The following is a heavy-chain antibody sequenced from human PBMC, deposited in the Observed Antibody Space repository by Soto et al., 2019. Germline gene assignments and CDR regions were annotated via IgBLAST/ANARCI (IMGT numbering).Heavy chain of an antibody. CDR3: ASLYSSSSY. Sequence: ASVKVSCKASGYTFTSYYMHWVRQAPGQRLERKGKIKPGGGSTSYAQNFQGRVTLTRDTSTSTVYMELSSLRSEDTAVYYCASLYSSSSYWGQGTLVTVSS. CDR1: GYTFTSYY. D-gene: IGHD6-6*01. CDR2: IKPGGGST. V-gene: IGHV1-46*03. J-gene: IGHJ4*02.